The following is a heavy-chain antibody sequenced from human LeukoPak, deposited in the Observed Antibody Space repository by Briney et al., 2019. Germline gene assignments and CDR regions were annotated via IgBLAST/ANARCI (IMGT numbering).Heavy chain of an antibody. Sequence: SETLSLTCAVYGGSISSSSYYWGWIRQPPGKGLEWIGSIYYSGSTYYNPSLKSRVTISVDTSKNQFSLKLSSVTAADTAVYYCARVRGALFDYWGQGTLVTVSS. CDR2: IYYSGST. V-gene: IGHV4-39*07. CDR3: ARVRGALFDY. J-gene: IGHJ4*02. D-gene: IGHD3-16*01. CDR1: GGSISSSSYY.